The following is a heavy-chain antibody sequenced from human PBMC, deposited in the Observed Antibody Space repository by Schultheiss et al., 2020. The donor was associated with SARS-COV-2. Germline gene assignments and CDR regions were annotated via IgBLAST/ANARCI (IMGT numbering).Heavy chain of an antibody. J-gene: IGHJ5*02. CDR3: ARDEGYCSGGSCYATWYNWFDP. Sequence: SETLSLTCGVSGDSISSGYYWGWIRQPPGKGLEWVGSIYHTGTTYYNPSLKSRGTISVDTSKNQFSLKLSSVTAADTAVYYCARDEGYCSGGSCYATWYNWFDPWGQGTLVTVSS. V-gene: IGHV4-38-2*02. CDR2: IYHTGTT. CDR1: GDSISSGYY. D-gene: IGHD2-15*01.